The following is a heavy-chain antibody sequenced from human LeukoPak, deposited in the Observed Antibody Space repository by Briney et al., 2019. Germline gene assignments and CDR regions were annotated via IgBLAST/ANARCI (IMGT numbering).Heavy chain of an antibody. V-gene: IGHV4-39*07. Sequence: SETLSLTCTVSGGSISSSSYYWGWIRQPPGKGLEWIGEINHSGSTNYNPSLKSRVTISVDTSKNQFSLKLSSVTAADTAVYYCARCHCSGGSCYWNRGYWFDPWGQGTLVTVSS. CDR2: INHSGST. CDR3: ARCHCSGGSCYWNRGYWFDP. D-gene: IGHD2-15*01. CDR1: GGSISSSSYY. J-gene: IGHJ5*02.